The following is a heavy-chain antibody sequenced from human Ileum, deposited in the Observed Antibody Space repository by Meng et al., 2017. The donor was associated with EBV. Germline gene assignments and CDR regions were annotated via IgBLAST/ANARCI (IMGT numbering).Heavy chain of an antibody. V-gene: IGHV4-59*01. CDR2: IYQTGYT. CDR3: ASEVLTTVTAPNWCDP. Sequence: APGGLKTAECRSLACTDSSDPSTTYYWGVIRRSPGRPLGVRGFIYQTGYTTTNPPFSRRVSITVDTSKNQISLKLTSMTAANTAVYYCASEVLTTVTAPNWCDPWGRGALFTVSS. D-gene: IGHD4-11*01. J-gene: IGHJ5*02. CDR1: SDPSTTYY.